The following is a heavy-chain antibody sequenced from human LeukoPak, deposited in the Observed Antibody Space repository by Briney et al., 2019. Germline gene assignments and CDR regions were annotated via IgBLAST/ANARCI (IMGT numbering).Heavy chain of an antibody. D-gene: IGHD3-3*01. V-gene: IGHV1-8*02. CDR1: GYTFTGYY. J-gene: IGHJ6*02. CDR2: MNPNSGNT. Sequence: ASVKVSCKASGYTFTGYYMHWVRQATGQGFEWMGWMNPNSGNTGYAQKFQGRVTMTRNTSISTAYMELSSLRSEDTAVYYCARVRFSDFWSGYLFLNYGMDVWGQGTTVTVSS. CDR3: ARVRFSDFWSGYLFLNYGMDV.